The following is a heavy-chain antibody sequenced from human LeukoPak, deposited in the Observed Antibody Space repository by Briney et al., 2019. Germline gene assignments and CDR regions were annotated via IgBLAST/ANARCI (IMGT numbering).Heavy chain of an antibody. CDR3: TTDKQQLAANYYYYGMDV. Sequence: PGGSLRLSCAASGFTFSSYAMNWVRQAPGKGLEWVSVISSSGGTTYYSDSVKGRFIISRDNSKNTLYLQMNSLKTEDTAVYYCTTDKQQLAANYYYYGMDVWGQGTTVTVSS. CDR1: GFTFSSYA. V-gene: IGHV3-23*01. D-gene: IGHD6-13*01. CDR2: ISSSGGTT. J-gene: IGHJ6*02.